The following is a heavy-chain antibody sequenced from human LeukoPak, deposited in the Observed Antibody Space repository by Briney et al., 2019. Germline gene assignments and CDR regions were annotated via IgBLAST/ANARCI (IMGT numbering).Heavy chain of an antibody. J-gene: IGHJ4*02. CDR3: AEGVSYFDY. Sequence: GGSLRLSCAVSGFTFSSYWMSWVRQAPGKGLEWVANIKQDGSERSYVDSVKGRFTISRDNSKNSLYLQMNSLRAEDTAMYYCAEGVSYFDYGGQGTLVTVSS. D-gene: IGHD2-8*01. CDR1: GFTFSSYW. V-gene: IGHV3-7*03. CDR2: IKQDGSER.